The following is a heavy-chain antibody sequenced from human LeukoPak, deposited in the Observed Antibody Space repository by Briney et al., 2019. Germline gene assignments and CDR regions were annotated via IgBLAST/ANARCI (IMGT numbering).Heavy chain of an antibody. CDR1: GDSINNYY. D-gene: IGHD1-1*01. CDR2: IYYTGNT. CDR3: ARVATGTTYYMDV. V-gene: IGHV4-59*01. J-gene: IGHJ6*03. Sequence: SETLSLTCTVSGDSINNYYWRWIRQPPGKGLEYIGYIYYTGNTNHNPSLRSRVTMSVDTSKNQFSLKLSSVTGADTAVYYCARVATGTTYYMDVWGKGTTVTVSS.